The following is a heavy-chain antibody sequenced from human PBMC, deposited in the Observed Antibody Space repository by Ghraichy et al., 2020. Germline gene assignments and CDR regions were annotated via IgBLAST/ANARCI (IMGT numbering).Heavy chain of an antibody. V-gene: IGHV2-70*11. CDR2: IDWDDDE. Sequence: SGPTLVKPTQTLTLTCAFSGFSLSTSGMCVSWICQPPGKALEWLARIDWDDDEYYSTSLKTRLTISKDTSKNQVVLTLANMDPEDTATYYCARLRVGTHYTYYYGMDVWGQGTTVTVSS. J-gene: IGHJ6*02. CDR1: GFSLSTSGMC. CDR3: ARLRVGTHYTYYYGMDV. D-gene: IGHD1-26*01.